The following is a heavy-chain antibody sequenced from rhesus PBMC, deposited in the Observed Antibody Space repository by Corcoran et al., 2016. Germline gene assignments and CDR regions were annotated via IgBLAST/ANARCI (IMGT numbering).Heavy chain of an antibody. Sequence: QVQLQESGPGRVKPSETLSLTCTVSGGSISGYYWNWIRQPPGKGVGGVGHIYGSGITTTSYPSLKRRFTLSVDTSNNRLSLKLSSVTAAYTAVYYCARLGNFWSGYSQPYYYFYLWGPGTPITISS. D-gene: IGHD3-3*01. CDR3: ARLGNFWSGYSQPYYYFYL. J-gene: IGHJ2*01. CDR1: GGSISGYY. V-gene: IGHV4S11*01. CDR2: IYGSGITT.